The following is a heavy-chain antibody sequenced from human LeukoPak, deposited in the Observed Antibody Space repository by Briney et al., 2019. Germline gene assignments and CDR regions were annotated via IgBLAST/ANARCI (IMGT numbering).Heavy chain of an antibody. D-gene: IGHD6-19*01. CDR3: ATLVGYSSGWEGDY. CDR2: IYTSGST. J-gene: IGHJ4*02. V-gene: IGHV4-61*02. CDR1: GGSISSGSYY. Sequence: SETLSLTCTVSGGSISSGSYYWSWIRQPAGKGLEWIGRIYTSGSTNYNPSLKSRVTISVDTSKNQFSLKLSSVTAADTAVYYCATLVGYSSGWEGDYWGQGTLVTVSS.